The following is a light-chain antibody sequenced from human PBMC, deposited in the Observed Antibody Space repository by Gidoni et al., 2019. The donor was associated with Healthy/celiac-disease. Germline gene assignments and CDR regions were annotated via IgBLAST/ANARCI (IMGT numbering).Light chain of an antibody. CDR2: QDS. V-gene: IGLV3-1*01. Sequence: SYDLTQPPSVSVPPGQTASITCSGDKLGDKYACWYPQKPGPSPVLVIYQDSKRPSGIPERFSGSNSGNTATLTNSGTQAMDEADYYCQAWDSSTDVVFGGGTKLTVL. CDR1: KLGDKY. J-gene: IGLJ2*01. CDR3: QAWDSSTDVV.